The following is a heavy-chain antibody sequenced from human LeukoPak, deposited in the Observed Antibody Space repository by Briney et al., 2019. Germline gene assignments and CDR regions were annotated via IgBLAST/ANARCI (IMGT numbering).Heavy chain of an antibody. CDR1: GFTFSSYA. V-gene: IGHV3-23*01. CDR3: AKDVDSSGYYLDY. Sequence: GGSLRLSCAASGFTFSSYAMSWVRQAPGKGLEWVSAISGSGGSTYYADSVKGRFTIPRDNSKNTLYLQMNSLRAEDTAVYYCAKDVDSSGYYLDYWGQGTLVTVSS. J-gene: IGHJ4*02. CDR2: ISGSGGST. D-gene: IGHD3-22*01.